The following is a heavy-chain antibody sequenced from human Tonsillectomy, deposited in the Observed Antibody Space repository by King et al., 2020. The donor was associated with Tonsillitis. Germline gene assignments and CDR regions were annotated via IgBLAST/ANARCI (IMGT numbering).Heavy chain of an antibody. CDR3: ARHXVIXXXNXXSFXX. CDR1: GFTISRNY. CDR2: IHSGGTT. J-gene: IGHJ4*02. V-gene: IGHV3-66*04. D-gene: IGHD1-1*01. Sequence: VQLVESGGGLVQPGGSLRLSCAASGFTISRNYMSWVRQAPGKGLEFVSIIHSGGTTHYGDSVKGRFTISRDNSKNTLFLQMNSLRADDTAVYYCARHXVIXXXNXXSFXXXGQGXXVTVSS.